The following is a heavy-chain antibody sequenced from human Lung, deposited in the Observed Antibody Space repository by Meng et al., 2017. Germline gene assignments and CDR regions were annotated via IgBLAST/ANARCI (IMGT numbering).Heavy chain of an antibody. CDR2: INNSGST. J-gene: IGHJ4*02. CDR1: GGFFSDYF. V-gene: IGHV4-34*01. CDR3: ARGPTTMAHDFDY. Sequence: PLRQVVVRLLTASATRPLTCVVFGGFFSDYFWRWIRQPPGKGLEWIGEINNSGSTNYNPSLESRATISVDTSQNNLSLKLSSVTAADSAVYYCARGPTTMAHDFDYWGQGTLVTVSS. D-gene: IGHD4-11*01.